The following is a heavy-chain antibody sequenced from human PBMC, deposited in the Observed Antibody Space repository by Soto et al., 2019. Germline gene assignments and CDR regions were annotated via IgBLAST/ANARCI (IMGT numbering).Heavy chain of an antibody. CDR1: GFTFSSYG. V-gene: IGHV3-33*01. CDR3: ARGRRYFDWSQAALKFDS. J-gene: IGHJ5*01. D-gene: IGHD3-9*01. Sequence: QVQLVESGGGVVQPGRSLRLSCAASGFTFSSYGMHWVRQAPGKGLEWVAVIWYDGSNKYYADSVKGRFTISRDNSKNTLYLQMNSLRAEDTAVYYCARGRRYFDWSQAALKFDSWGQGTLVTVSS. CDR2: IWYDGSNK.